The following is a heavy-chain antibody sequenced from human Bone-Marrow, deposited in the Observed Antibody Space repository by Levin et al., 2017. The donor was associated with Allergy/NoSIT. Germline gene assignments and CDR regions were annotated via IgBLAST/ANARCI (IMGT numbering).Heavy chain of an antibody. Sequence: NGSGPTLVKPTQTLTLTCTFSGFSLSTSGVGVGWIRQPPGKALEWLALIYWNDDKRYSPSLKSRLTITKDTSKNQVVLTMTNMDPVDTATYYCALMGNSYGLFDYWGQGTLVTVSS. CDR2: IYWNDDK. CDR3: ALMGNSYGLFDY. J-gene: IGHJ4*02. CDR1: GFSLSTSGVG. V-gene: IGHV2-5*01. D-gene: IGHD5-18*01.